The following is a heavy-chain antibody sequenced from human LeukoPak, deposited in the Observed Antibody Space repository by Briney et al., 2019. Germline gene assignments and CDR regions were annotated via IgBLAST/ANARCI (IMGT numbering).Heavy chain of an antibody. CDR2: ISGSGGST. V-gene: IGHV3-23*01. CDR3: ARDPAYCSSTSCYTGPGAY. CDR1: GFTFSSYA. D-gene: IGHD2-2*02. Sequence: GGSLRLSCAASGFTFSSYAMSWVRQAPGKGLEWVSAISGSGGSTYYADSVKGRFTISRDNSKNTLYLQMNSLRAEDTAVYYCARDPAYCSSTSCYTGPGAYWGQGTLVTVSS. J-gene: IGHJ4*02.